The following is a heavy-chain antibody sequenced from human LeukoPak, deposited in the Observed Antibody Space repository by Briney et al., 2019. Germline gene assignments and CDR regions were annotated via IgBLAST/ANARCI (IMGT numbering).Heavy chain of an antibody. CDR1: GFTFSNFW. V-gene: IGHV3-7*01. D-gene: IGHD2-15*01. CDR2: IRQDGVEK. Sequence: PGGSLRFSCAASGFTFSNFWMTWVRQAPGKGLEWVAHIRQDGVEKYYVDSVRGRFTISRDNAKNSMNLQMNGLRVEDTAVYYCTRVNNRYSDFWSQGSLVIVSS. CDR3: TRVNNRYSDF. J-gene: IGHJ4*02.